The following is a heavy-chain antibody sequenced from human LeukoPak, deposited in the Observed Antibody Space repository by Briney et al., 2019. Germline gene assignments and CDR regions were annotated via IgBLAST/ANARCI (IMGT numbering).Heavy chain of an antibody. V-gene: IGHV3-30-3*01. J-gene: IGHJ4*02. CDR3: AKGRRRGQLELYYFDY. D-gene: IGHD6-6*01. Sequence: GRSLRLSCAASGFTFSSYAMHWVRQAPGKGLEWVAVISYDGSNKYYADSVKGRFTISRDNSKNTLYLQMNSLRAEDTAVYYCAKGRRRGQLELYYFDYWGQGTLVTVSS. CDR2: ISYDGSNK. CDR1: GFTFSSYA.